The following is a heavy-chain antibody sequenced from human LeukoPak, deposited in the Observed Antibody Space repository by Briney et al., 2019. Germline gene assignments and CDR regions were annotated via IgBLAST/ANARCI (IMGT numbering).Heavy chain of an antibody. CDR2: VSSSDGPT. Sequence: GGPLRLSCAASEFTFSDFYMSWMRQAPGKGLEGVSYVSSSDGPTYYADSVKGRFTISRDNAKKSLYLQMNSLRAEDTAVYFCARGDSSGWYFDYWGQGTLVTVSS. V-gene: IGHV3-11*01. CDR1: EFTFSDFY. CDR3: ARGDSSGWYFDY. J-gene: IGHJ4*02. D-gene: IGHD6-19*01.